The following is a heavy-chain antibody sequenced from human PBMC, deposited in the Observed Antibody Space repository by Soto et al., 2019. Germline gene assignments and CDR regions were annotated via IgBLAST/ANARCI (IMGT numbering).Heavy chain of an antibody. V-gene: IGHV4-4*02. D-gene: IGHD4-17*01. Sequence: QVQLQESGPGLVKPSGTLSLTCAVSGDSISSSNWWSWVRQPPGKGLEWIGEIYHSGRTNYNPSLKRRVTMSVDKSKNQFSLSLTSVTAADTAVYYCARDRYGDYDGMDVWGQGTTVTVSS. J-gene: IGHJ6*01. CDR1: GDSISSSNW. CDR3: ARDRYGDYDGMDV. CDR2: IYHSGRT.